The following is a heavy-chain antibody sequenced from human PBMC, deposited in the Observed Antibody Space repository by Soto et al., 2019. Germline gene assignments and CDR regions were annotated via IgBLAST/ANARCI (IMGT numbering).Heavy chain of an antibody. CDR3: ARQYYYDSSGRGPIDY. V-gene: IGHV5-51*01. CDR2: IYPGDSDT. J-gene: IGHJ4*02. CDR1: GYSFTSYW. D-gene: IGHD3-22*01. Sequence: GESLKISCNGSGYSFTSYWIGWVRQMPGKGLEWMGIIYPGDSDTRYSPSFQGQVTISADKSISTAYLQWSSLKASDTAMYYCARQYYYDSSGRGPIDYWGQGTLVTVSS.